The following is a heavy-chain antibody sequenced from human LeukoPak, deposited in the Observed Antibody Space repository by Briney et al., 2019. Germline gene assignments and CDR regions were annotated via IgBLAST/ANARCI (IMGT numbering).Heavy chain of an antibody. V-gene: IGHV5-51*01. D-gene: IGHD6-19*01. CDR3: ARTGYSSGWYGGFDI. CDR1: GYSFTNYW. Sequence: PGESLKIFCKGSGYSFTNYWIGWVRQMSGKGLEWMGIIYPGDSDTRYSPSFRGQVTISADKSIITAYLQWSSLKASDTAMYYCARTGYSSGWYGGFDIWGQGTLVTVSS. J-gene: IGHJ3*02. CDR2: IYPGDSDT.